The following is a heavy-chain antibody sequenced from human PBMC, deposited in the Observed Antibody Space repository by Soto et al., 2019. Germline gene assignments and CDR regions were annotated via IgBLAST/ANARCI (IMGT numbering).Heavy chain of an antibody. CDR3: ARVMTTERTTGFDA. D-gene: IGHD4-4*01. CDR1: GYTFTNYW. CDR2: VDPSDSYS. Sequence: EVQLVQSGAELKKPGESLRISCKVSGYTFTNYWIIWVRQMPGKGLEWMGKVDPSDSYSNYSPSFQGHVTISRDKSITSAYLHWSSLKASDTAIYYCARVMTTERTTGFDAWGQGTVVSVSS. J-gene: IGHJ5*02. V-gene: IGHV5-10-1*03.